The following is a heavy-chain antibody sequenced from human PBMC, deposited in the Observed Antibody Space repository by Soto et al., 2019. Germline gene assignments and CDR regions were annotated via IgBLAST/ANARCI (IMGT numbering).Heavy chain of an antibody. CDR3: ARGSSIAGLYYGMDV. CDR1: GGSISSSTYY. V-gene: IGHV4-39*07. D-gene: IGHD6-6*01. Sequence: SETLSLTCAVSGGSISSSTYYWGWIRQPPGKGLEWIGSISYGGNTYYNPSLKSRVTISVDTSTNQFSLKLSSVTAADTAVYYCARGSSIAGLYYGMDVWGQGTTVTVSS. CDR2: ISYGGNT. J-gene: IGHJ6*02.